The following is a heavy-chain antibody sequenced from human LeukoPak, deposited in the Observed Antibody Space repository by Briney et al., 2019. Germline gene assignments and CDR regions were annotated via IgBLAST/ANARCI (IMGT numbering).Heavy chain of an antibody. CDR2: ISYDGSNK. V-gene: IGHV3-30-3*01. CDR3: ARDMSSGYYKKPFDY. J-gene: IGHJ4*02. D-gene: IGHD3-22*01. CDR1: GFTFSSYA. Sequence: GGSLRLSCAASGFTFSSYAMHWVRQAPGKGLEWVAVISYDGSNKYYADSVKGRFTISRDNSKNTLYLQMNSLRAEDTAVYYCARDMSSGYYKKPFDYWGQGTLATVSS.